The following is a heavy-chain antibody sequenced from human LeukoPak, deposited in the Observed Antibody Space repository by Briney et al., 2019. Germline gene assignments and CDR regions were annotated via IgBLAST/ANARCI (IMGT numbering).Heavy chain of an antibody. D-gene: IGHD1-26*01. J-gene: IGHJ5*02. V-gene: IGHV1-69*13. CDR1: GGTFSSYA. Sequence: SVKVSCKASGGTFSSYAISWVRQAPGQGLEWMGGIIPIFGTANYAQKFQGRVTITADESTSTAYMELSSLRSEDTAVYCCAGAPYSGSYNWFDPWGQGTLVTVSS. CDR2: IIPIFGTA. CDR3: AGAPYSGSYNWFDP.